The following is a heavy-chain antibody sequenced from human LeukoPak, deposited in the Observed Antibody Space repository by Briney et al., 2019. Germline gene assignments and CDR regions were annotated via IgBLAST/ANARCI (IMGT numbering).Heavy chain of an antibody. CDR1: GGSISSGSYY. V-gene: IGHV4-61*02. Sequence: PSQTLSLPCTVSGGSISSGSYYWSWIRQPAGKGLEWIGRIYTSGSTNYNPSLKSRVTISVDTSKNQFSLKLSSVTAADTAVYYCARDVYDAFDIWGQGTMVTVSS. J-gene: IGHJ3*02. CDR2: IYTSGST. D-gene: IGHD2-8*01. CDR3: ARDVYDAFDI.